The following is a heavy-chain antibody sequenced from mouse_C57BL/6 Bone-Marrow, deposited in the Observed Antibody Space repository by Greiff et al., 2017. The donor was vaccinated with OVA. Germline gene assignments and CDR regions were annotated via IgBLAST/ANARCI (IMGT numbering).Heavy chain of an antibody. CDR3: ARHGTTDPLYAMDY. Sequence: EVKLVESGGGLVQPGGSLKLSCAASGFTFSDYYMYWVRQTPEKRLEWVAYISNGGGCTYYPDPVKGRFTISRDNAKNTLYLQMSRLKSEDTAMYYCARHGTTDPLYAMDYWGQGTSVTVSS. J-gene: IGHJ4*01. CDR2: ISNGGGCT. D-gene: IGHD1-1*01. V-gene: IGHV5-12*01. CDR1: GFTFSDYY.